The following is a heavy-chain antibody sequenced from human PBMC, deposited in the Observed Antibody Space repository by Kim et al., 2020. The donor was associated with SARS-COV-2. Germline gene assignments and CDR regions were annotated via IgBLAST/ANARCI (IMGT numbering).Heavy chain of an antibody. Sequence: ASVKVSCKASGYAFIAYYMHWVRQAPGQGLEWMGRINPNSGGTNYAQKFQGRVTVTSDTSVSTAYMELNSLSSDDTAVYYCARDRQDYSRSSGADYWGQG. J-gene: IGHJ4*02. D-gene: IGHD6-6*01. V-gene: IGHV1-2*06. CDR3: ARDRQDYSRSSGADY. CDR1: GYAFIAYY. CDR2: INPNSGGT.